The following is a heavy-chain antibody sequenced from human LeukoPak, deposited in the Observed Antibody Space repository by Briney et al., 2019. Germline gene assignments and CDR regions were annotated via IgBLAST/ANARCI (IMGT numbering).Heavy chain of an antibody. CDR2: ISGSGGST. D-gene: IGHD3-9*01. V-gene: IGHV3-23*01. CDR3: AKDGSPYDNLPGSHPHFDY. J-gene: IGHJ4*02. Sequence: GGSLRLSCAPSGFPFSSYAMGWVRQAPGEGLEWVSAISGSGGSTYYADSVKGRFTISRDNTKNTLYLQMNSLRAEDTAVYYCAKDGSPYDNLPGSHPHFDYWGQGTLVTVSS. CDR1: GFPFSSYA.